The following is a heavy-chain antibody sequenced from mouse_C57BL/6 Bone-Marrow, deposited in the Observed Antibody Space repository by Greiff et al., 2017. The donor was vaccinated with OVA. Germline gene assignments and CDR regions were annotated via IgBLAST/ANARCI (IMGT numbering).Heavy chain of an antibody. V-gene: IGHV3-6*01. CDR2: ISYDGSN. Sequence: ESGPGLVKPSQSLSLTCSVTGYSITSGYYWNWIRQFPGNKLEWMGYISYDGSNNYNPSLKNRISITRDTSKNQFFLKLNSVTTEDTATYYCARTGTPCDYWGQGTTLTVSS. CDR1: GYSITSGYY. D-gene: IGHD4-1*01. J-gene: IGHJ2*01. CDR3: ARTGTPCDY.